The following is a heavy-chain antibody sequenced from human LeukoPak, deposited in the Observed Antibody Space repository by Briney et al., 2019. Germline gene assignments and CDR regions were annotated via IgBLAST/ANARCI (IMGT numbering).Heavy chain of an antibody. CDR3: ARAKRNGFDI. Sequence: GRSLRLSCAASGFTFSNYSMNWVRQAPGKGLEWVSYISSSSSTIYYADSVKGRFTISRDNAKNSLYLQMNSLRAEDTAVYYCARAKRNGFDIWGQGTMVTVSS. CDR2: ISSSSSTI. J-gene: IGHJ3*02. V-gene: IGHV3-48*01. CDR1: GFTFSNYS.